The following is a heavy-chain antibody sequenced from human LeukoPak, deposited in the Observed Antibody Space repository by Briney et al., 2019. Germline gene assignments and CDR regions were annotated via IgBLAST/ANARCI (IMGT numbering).Heavy chain of an antibody. CDR3: AKDLLSISPRGYMDV. V-gene: IGHV3-23*01. D-gene: IGHD2/OR15-2a*01. CDR1: GFTFSSYA. J-gene: IGHJ6*03. CDR2: ISGSGGST. Sequence: QSGGSLRLSCAASGFTFSSYAMSWVRQAPGKGLKWVSAISGSGGSTCYADSVKGRFTISRDNSKNTLYLQMNSLRAEDTAVYYCAKDLLSISPRGYMDVWGKGTTVTLSS.